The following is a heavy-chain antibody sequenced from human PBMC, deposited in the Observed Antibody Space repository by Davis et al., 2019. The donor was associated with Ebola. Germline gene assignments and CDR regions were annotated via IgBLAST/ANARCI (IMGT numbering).Heavy chain of an antibody. D-gene: IGHD5-18*01. CDR2: ISYDGSNK. V-gene: IGHV3-30-3*01. CDR3: ARSRIQLWYPYFDY. Sequence: PGGSLRLSCAASGFTFSSYAMHWVRQAPGKGLEWVAVISYDGSNKYYADSVKGRFTISRDNSKNTLYLQMNSLRAEDTAVYYCARSRIQLWYPYFDYWGQGTLVTVSS. J-gene: IGHJ4*02. CDR1: GFTFSSYA.